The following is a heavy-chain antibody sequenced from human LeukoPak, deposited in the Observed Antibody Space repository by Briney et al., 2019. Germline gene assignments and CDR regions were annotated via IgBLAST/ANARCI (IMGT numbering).Heavy chain of an antibody. CDR1: GGSIGSYY. CDR3: ARGILTAAGLFDY. Sequence: SETLSLTCTVSGGSIGSYYWSWLRQPPGKGLEWIGYIYNSGSTYYNPSLKSRVTISVDTSKNQFSLKVTSVTAADTAVYYCARGILTAAGLFDYWGQGTPVTVSS. CDR2: IYNSGST. D-gene: IGHD6-13*01. V-gene: IGHV4-59*08. J-gene: IGHJ4*02.